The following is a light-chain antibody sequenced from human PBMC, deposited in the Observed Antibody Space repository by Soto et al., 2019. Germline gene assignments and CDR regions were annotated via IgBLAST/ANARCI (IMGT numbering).Light chain of an antibody. Sequence: DIEMTQSPSTLSASVGDRVTITCRASQTISSWLAWYQQKPGKAPNLLIYDASSLESVVPSRFSGSGAGTEFTLTISSLQPDDFATYYCQQYHSYPLTFGGGTKVEIK. J-gene: IGKJ4*01. CDR1: QTISSW. CDR3: QQYHSYPLT. CDR2: DAS. V-gene: IGKV1-5*01.